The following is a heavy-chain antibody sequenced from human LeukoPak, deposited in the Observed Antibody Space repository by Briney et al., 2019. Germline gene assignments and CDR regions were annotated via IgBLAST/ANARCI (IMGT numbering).Heavy chain of an antibody. J-gene: IGHJ4*02. CDR2: IGPTGSDR. CDR3: ARDRASGWYRGDYDY. V-gene: IGHV3-21*04. Sequence: GGSLRLSCTASGLTFSTSGFNWVRQAPGKGLEWVASIGPTGSDRYHADSIKGRFTISRDNAKNSLYLQMNSLRAEDTAFYFCARDRASGWYRGDYDYWGQGTLVTVSS. D-gene: IGHD6-19*01. CDR1: GLTFSTSG.